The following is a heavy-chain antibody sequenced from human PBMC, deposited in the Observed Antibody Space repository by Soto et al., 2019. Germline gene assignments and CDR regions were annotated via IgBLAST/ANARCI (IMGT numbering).Heavy chain of an antibody. CDR3: AENHLSSVYSPAEYSQH. Sequence: PGGSLRLSCAASGFIFSSYAMSWVRQAPGKGLEWVSGISGSGGSTYYADSVKGRFTISRDNSKNTLYLQMSGLRTEDTAVYYCAENHLSSVYSPAEYSQHWGKGTLVTVSP. J-gene: IGHJ1*01. V-gene: IGHV3-23*01. CDR1: GFIFSSYA. CDR2: ISGSGGST. D-gene: IGHD3-22*01.